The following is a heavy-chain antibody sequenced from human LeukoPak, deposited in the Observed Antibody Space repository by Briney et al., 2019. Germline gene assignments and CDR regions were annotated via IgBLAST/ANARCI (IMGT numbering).Heavy chain of an antibody. D-gene: IGHD4-23*01. V-gene: IGHV3-64D*06. Sequence: GGSLRLSCSASGFTFSSYAMHWVRQAPGKGREYVSPISTNGGSTYYADSVKGRFTISRDNSKNALYLQMSSLRAEDTAVYYCAKGDGGNSQPDYWGQGTLVTVSS. CDR3: AKGDGGNSQPDY. CDR1: GFTFSSYA. J-gene: IGHJ4*02. CDR2: ISTNGGST.